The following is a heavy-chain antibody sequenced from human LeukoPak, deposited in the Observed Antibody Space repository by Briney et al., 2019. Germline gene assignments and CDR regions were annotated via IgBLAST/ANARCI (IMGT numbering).Heavy chain of an antibody. CDR2: INPKSGGT. V-gene: IGHV1-2*02. Sequence: ASVKVSCKASGNTFSGYYIHWVRQAPGQGLEWMGWINPKSGGTNYAQKFQGRVTMTRDTSISTAYMELSRLRSDDTAVYYCASNYYGSGSYVSWFDPWGQGTLVTVSS. CDR1: GNTFSGYY. J-gene: IGHJ5*02. D-gene: IGHD3-10*01. CDR3: ASNYYGSGSYVSWFDP.